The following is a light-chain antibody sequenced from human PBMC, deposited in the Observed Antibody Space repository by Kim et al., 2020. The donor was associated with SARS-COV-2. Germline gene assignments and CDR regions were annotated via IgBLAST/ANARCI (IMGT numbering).Light chain of an antibody. V-gene: IGLV1-44*01. CDR3: AAWDDSLSGPV. CDR2: NNN. J-gene: IGLJ3*02. CDR1: SSNIGINT. Sequence: QSMLTQPPSASGTPGQRVTISCSGSSSNIGINTVNWYQQLPGTAPKLLIYNNNQRPSGVPDRFSGSKSGTSASLAISGLQTEDEADYSCAAWDDSLSGPVFGGGTQLTVL.